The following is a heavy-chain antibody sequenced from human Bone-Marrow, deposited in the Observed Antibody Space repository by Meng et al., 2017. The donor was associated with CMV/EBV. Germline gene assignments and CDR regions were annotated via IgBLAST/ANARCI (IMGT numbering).Heavy chain of an antibody. D-gene: IGHD4-17*01. Sequence: SETLSLTCTVSGGSISSYYWSWIRQPPGKGLEWIGYIYYSGSTNYNPSLKSRVTISVDKSKNQFSPKLSSVTAADTAVYYCARVGTTRRIYGMDVRGQGTTVTVSS. CDR2: IYYSGST. CDR3: ARVGTTRRIYGMDV. J-gene: IGHJ6*02. V-gene: IGHV4-59*01. CDR1: GGSISSYY.